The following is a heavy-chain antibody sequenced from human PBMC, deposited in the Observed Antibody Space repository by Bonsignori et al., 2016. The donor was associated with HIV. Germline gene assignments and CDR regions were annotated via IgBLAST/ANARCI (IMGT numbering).Heavy chain of an antibody. Sequence: VRQMPGKGLEWVSAISGSGGSTYYADSVKGRFTISRDNSKNTLYLQMNSLRAEDTAVYYCAKDRQRQWLVHDYWGQGTLVTVSS. CDR2: ISGSGGST. CDR3: AKDRQRQWLVHDY. J-gene: IGHJ4*02. D-gene: IGHD6-19*01. V-gene: IGHV3-23*01.